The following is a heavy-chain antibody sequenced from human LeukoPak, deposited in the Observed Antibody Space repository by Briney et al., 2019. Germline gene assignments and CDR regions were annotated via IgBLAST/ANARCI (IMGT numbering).Heavy chain of an antibody. V-gene: IGHV1-46*01. D-gene: IGHD3-9*01. CDR1: GYTFTSYY. CDR2: INPSGGST. CDR3: ARDLPSHYDILTGYGKPQYYFDY. J-gene: IGHJ4*02. Sequence: GASVKVSCKASGYTFTSYYMHWVRQAPGQGLEWMGIINPSGGSTSYAQKFQGRVTMTRDTSTSTVYMELSSLRSEDTAVYYCARDLPSHYDILTGYGKPQYYFDYWGQGTLVTVSS.